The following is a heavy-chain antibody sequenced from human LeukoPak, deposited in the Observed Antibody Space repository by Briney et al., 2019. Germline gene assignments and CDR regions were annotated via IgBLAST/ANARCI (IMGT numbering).Heavy chain of an antibody. J-gene: IGHJ4*02. V-gene: IGHV4-30-4*08. D-gene: IGHD3-10*01. CDR2: IYYSGST. CDR1: GGSISSGDYY. Sequence: SQTLSLTCTVSGGSISSGDYYWSWIRQPPGKGLEWIGYIYYSGSTYYNPSLKSRVTISVDTSKNQFSLKLSSVTAADTAVYYCARDTMVRGIWIGIGLDYWGQGTLVTVSS. CDR3: ARDTMVRGIWIGIGLDY.